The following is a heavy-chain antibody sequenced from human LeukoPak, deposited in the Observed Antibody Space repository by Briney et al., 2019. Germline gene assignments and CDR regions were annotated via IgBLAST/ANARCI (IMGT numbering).Heavy chain of an antibody. D-gene: IGHD2-2*02. J-gene: IGHJ4*02. CDR1: GFTFSSYA. V-gene: IGHV3-23*01. Sequence: GGSLRLSCAASGFTFSSYAMSWVRQAPGKGLEWVSAISGSGGSTYYADSVKSRFTISRDNSKNTLYLQMNSLRAEDTAVYYCAKVGPPDVPAVIRVYFDYWGQGTLVTVSS. CDR2: ISGSGGST. CDR3: AKVGPPDVPAVIRVYFDY.